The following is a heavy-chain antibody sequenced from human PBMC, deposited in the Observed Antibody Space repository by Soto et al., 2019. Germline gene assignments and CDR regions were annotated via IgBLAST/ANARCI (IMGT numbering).Heavy chain of an antibody. CDR3: AALPDVSDDYWGDYYTPTSPFDH. Sequence: QVQLVQSGPEVKNPGTSVKVSCRTSGFSFRYSAMQWVRQARGQGLEWIGWIVVGSGATHLAQKFQERVTITRDLSTSTSYLELTSLRFEDTATYFCAALPDVSDDYWGDYYTPTSPFDHWGQGTLVTVSS. CDR2: IVVGSGAT. J-gene: IGHJ4*02. D-gene: IGHD3-3*01. V-gene: IGHV1-58*02. CDR1: GFSFRYSA.